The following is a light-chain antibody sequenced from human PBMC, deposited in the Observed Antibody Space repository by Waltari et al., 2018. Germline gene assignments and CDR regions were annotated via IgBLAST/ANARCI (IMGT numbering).Light chain of an antibody. J-gene: IGLJ2*01. V-gene: IGLV1-40*01. Sequence: QSVLTQPPSVSGAPGQRVTISCSGSGSNIGAGYDVPWYRQLPGKAPTRLIYGVNTRPPGVSDRFSGSQFDTSASLAIAGLQADDEADYYCQSYDTTLSVVFGGGTKLTVL. CDR3: QSYDTTLSVV. CDR2: GVN. CDR1: GSNIGAGYD.